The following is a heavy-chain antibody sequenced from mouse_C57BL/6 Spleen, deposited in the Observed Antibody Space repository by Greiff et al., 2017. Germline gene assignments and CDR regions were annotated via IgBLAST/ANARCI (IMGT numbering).Heavy chain of an antibody. D-gene: IGHD1-1*01. Sequence: EVKLMESGGGLVKPGGSLKLSCAASGFTFSSYAMSWVRQTPEKRLEWVATISDGGSYTYYPDNVKGRFTISRDNAENNLYLQMSHLKSEDTAMYYCARDLDGSSPDYWGQGTTLTVSS. CDR3: ARDLDGSSPDY. CDR2: ISDGGSYT. CDR1: GFTFSSYA. J-gene: IGHJ2*01. V-gene: IGHV5-4*01.